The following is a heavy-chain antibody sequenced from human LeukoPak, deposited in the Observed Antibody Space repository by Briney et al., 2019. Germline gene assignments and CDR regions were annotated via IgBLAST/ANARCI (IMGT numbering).Heavy chain of an antibody. CDR3: ARHRRSSSWYFSGWFDP. CDR1: GGSFSGYY. D-gene: IGHD6-13*01. J-gene: IGHJ5*02. V-gene: IGHV4-34*01. CDR2: INHSGST. Sequence: KSSETLSLTCAVYGGSFSGYYWSWIRQPPGKGLEWIGEINHSGSTNYNPSLKSRVTISVDTSKNQFSLKLSSVTAADTAVYYCARHRRSSSWYFSGWFDPWGQGTLVTVSS.